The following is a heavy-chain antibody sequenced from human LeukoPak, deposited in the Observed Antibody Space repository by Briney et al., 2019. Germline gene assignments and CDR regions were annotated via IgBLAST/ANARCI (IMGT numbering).Heavy chain of an antibody. V-gene: IGHV1-69*05. Sequence: SVKVSCKASGGTFSSYAISWVRQAPGQGLEWMGGIIPIFGTANYAQKFQGRVTITTDESTSTAYMELSSLRSEDTAVYYCATDRLEIYSFHIWGQGTMVTVSS. D-gene: IGHD1-1*01. CDR2: IIPIFGTA. CDR1: GGTFSSYA. CDR3: ATDRLEIYSFHI. J-gene: IGHJ3*02.